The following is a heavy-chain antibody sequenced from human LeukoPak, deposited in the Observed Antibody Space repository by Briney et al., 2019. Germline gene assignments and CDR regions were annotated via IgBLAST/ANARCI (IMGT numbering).Heavy chain of an antibody. D-gene: IGHD3-3*01. J-gene: IGHJ4*02. CDR1: GFTFSSYA. CDR2: ISGSGGST. V-gene: IGHV3-23*01. CDR3: AKLIGSPYYDFWSGYYYFDY. Sequence: GGSLRLSCAASGFTFSSYAMSWVRQAPGKGLEWVSAISGSGGSTYYADSVKGRFTISRDNSKNTLYLQMNSPRAEDTAVYYCAKLIGSPYYDFWSGYYYFDYWGQGTLVTVSS.